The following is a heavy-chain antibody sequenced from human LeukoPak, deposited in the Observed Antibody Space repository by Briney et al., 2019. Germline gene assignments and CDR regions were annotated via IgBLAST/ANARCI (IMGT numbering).Heavy chain of an antibody. Sequence: GGSLRLSCAASGFTFSSYAMHWVRQAPGKGLEWVAVISYDGSNKYYADSVKGRFTISRDNSKNTLYLQMNSLRAEDTAVYYRARDLIGGTYYYYYYGMDVWGQGTTVTVSS. CDR3: ARDLIGGTYYYYYYGMDV. CDR1: GFTFSSYA. V-gene: IGHV3-30-3*01. D-gene: IGHD3-16*01. J-gene: IGHJ6*02. CDR2: ISYDGSNK.